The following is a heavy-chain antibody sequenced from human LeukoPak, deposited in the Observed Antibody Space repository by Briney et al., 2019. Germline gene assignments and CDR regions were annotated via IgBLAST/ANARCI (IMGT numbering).Heavy chain of an antibody. CDR3: AKVLPTSGWSSSCYFDY. CDR2: VSGNGGLT. Sequence: PGRSLRLSCAVSGFTYTAYAMHWVRQAPGKGLEWVSAVSGNGGLTYYADSVKGRFIISRDNSKNTLSLQMNSLRAEDTAMYYCAKVLPTSGWSSSCYFDYWGQGTLVTVSS. J-gene: IGHJ4*02. V-gene: IGHV3-23*01. D-gene: IGHD6-19*01. CDR1: GFTYTAYA.